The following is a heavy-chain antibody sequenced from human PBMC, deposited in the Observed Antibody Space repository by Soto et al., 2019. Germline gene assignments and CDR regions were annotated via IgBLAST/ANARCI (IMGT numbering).Heavy chain of an antibody. D-gene: IGHD2-8*01. CDR2: FYHSGTT. J-gene: IGHJ4*02. CDR1: GDSIKNYF. V-gene: IGHV4-59*01. CDR3: ARDPGYCTNGVCPIFDF. Sequence: ETLSLTCTVSGDSIKNYFWSWVRQPPGKGLEWIGHFYHSGTTNYSPALKSRVTISIDQSKNQFSLRLNSVTAADTAVYFCARDPGYCTNGVCPIFDFWGQGIPVTVSS.